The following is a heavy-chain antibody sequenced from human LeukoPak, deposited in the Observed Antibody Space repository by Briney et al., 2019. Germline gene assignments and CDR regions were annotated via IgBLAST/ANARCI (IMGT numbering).Heavy chain of an antibody. Sequence: GGLRLSCVALEFSFETYWMSWVRQAPGKGPEWVANINEDGSEKHYVGSVRGRFTISRDNADNSLHLQMNSLRPEDMAVYYCARGETMDVWGKGTTVTVSS. CDR2: INEDGSEK. D-gene: IGHD5-24*01. V-gene: IGHV3-7*01. J-gene: IGHJ6*03. CDR1: EFSFETYW. CDR3: ARGETMDV.